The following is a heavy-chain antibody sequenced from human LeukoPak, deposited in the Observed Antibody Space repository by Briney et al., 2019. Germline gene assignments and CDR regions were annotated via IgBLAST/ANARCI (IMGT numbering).Heavy chain of an antibody. D-gene: IGHD5-12*01. Sequence: SETLSLTCTVSGGSISSYYWSWIRQPPGKGLEWIGYIYYSGSTNYNPSLKSRVTISVDTSKNQFSLKLSSVTAADTAVYYCARSVGWINWFDPWGQGTLVTVSS. J-gene: IGHJ5*02. CDR2: IYYSGST. CDR1: GGSISSYY. V-gene: IGHV4-59*01. CDR3: ARSVGWINWFDP.